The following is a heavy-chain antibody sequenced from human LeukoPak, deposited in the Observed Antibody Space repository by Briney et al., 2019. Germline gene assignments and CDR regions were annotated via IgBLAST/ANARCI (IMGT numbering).Heavy chain of an antibody. J-gene: IGHJ4*02. CDR1: GGSVSGYY. Sequence: SETLSLTCAVYGGSVSGYYWSWIRQPPGKGLEWIGEINHSGSTNYNPSLKSRVTISVDTSKNQFSLKLSSVTAADTAVYYCARGEYDYVWGSYRYPAFDYWGQGTLVTVSS. D-gene: IGHD3-16*02. V-gene: IGHV4-34*01. CDR3: ARGEYDYVWGSYRYPAFDY. CDR2: INHSGST.